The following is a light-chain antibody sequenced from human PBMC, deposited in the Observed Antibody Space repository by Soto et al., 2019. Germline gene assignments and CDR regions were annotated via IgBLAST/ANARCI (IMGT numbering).Light chain of an antibody. CDR3: AAWDDSLNGVV. J-gene: IGLJ3*02. CDR2: YND. CDR1: GSNIGNNA. V-gene: IGLV1-36*01. Sequence: QSVLTQPPSMSAAPRQRVTISCSGSGSNIGNNAVNWYQQLPGKTPKLLIYYNDLVPSGVSDRFSGSKSGTSASLVISGLQSEDEADYYCAAWDDSLNGVVFGGGTKLTVL.